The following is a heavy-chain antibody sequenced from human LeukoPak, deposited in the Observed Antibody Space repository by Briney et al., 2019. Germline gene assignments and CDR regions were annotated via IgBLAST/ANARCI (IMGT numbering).Heavy chain of an antibody. J-gene: IGHJ4*02. CDR2: IYYSGST. Sequence: PSETLSLTCTVSGGSISSSSYYWGWLRQPPGKGLEWIGSIYYSGSTYYNPSLKSRVTISVDTSKNQFSLKLSSVTAADTAVYYCAREYCSSTSCYKSPFDYWGQGTLVTVSS. CDR3: AREYCSSTSCYKSPFDY. D-gene: IGHD2-2*02. V-gene: IGHV4-39*01. CDR1: GGSISSSSYY.